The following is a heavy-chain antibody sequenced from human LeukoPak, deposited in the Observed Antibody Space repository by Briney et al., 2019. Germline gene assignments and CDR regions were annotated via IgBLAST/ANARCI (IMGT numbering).Heavy chain of an antibody. CDR1: GFAFRNYG. D-gene: IGHD6-19*01. CDR2: IQQDGSEK. Sequence: PGGSLRLSCGASGFAFRNYGMSWVRQAPGKGLGWVANIQQDGSEKNYIDSVQGRFTISRDNAKTSLYLQMNSLRAEDTAVYYCARDSAVATYYGVDVWGQGTTVTVSS. CDR3: ARDSAVATYYGVDV. V-gene: IGHV3-7*01. J-gene: IGHJ6*02.